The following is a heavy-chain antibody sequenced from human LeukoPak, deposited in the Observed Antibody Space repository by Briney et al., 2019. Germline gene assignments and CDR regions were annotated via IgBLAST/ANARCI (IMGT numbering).Heavy chain of an antibody. CDR1: GFILSSYW. CDR2: IKQDGSEK. CDR3: ARYSGNPASFEY. Sequence: GGSLRLPCAASGFILSSYWMSWVRQAPGKGLEWVANIKQDGSEKHYVDSVKGRFTISRDNAKNSLYLQMNSLRAEDTGVYYCARYSGNPASFEYWGQGTLVTVSS. V-gene: IGHV3-7*01. D-gene: IGHD1-26*01. J-gene: IGHJ4*02.